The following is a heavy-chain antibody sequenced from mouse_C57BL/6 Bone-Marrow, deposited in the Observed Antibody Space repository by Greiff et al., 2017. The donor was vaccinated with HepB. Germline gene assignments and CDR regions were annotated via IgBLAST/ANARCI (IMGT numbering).Heavy chain of an antibody. D-gene: IGHD2-2*01. CDR3: ARFGYDGWAWFAY. CDR1: GYTFTSYG. Sequence: QVQLQQSGAELARPGASVKLSCKASGYTFTSYGISWVKQRTGQGLEWIGEIYPRSGNNYYNEKFKSKATLTADKSSSTAYMELRSLTSEDSAVYFCARFGYDGWAWFAYWGQGTLVTVSA. J-gene: IGHJ3*01. CDR2: IYPRSGNN. V-gene: IGHV1-81*01.